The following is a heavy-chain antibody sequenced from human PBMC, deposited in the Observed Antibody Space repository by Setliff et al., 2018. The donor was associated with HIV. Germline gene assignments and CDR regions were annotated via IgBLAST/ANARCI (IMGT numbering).Heavy chain of an antibody. Sequence: ASVKVSCKASGYTFTSHGISWVRQAPGQGLEWMGWISAYNGNTNYAQKLQGRVTFIRDTSASTAYMELSSLRSEDTAVYYCARGPGAFGGTSVQNFDYWGQGTLVTVSS. V-gene: IGHV1-18*01. CDR1: GYTFTSHG. J-gene: IGHJ4*02. CDR2: ISAYNGNT. CDR3: ARGPGAFGGTSVQNFDY. D-gene: IGHD3-16*01.